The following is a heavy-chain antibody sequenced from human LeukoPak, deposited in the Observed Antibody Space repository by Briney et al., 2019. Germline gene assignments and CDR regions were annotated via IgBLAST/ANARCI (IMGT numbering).Heavy chain of an antibody. Sequence: ASVKVSCKASGYTFTSYGISWVRQAPGQGLEWMGWISAYNGNTNYAQKLQGRVTMTTDTSTSTAYMELRSLRSGDTAVYYCARDESVDIVVVPAATLDYWGQGTLVTVSS. CDR3: ARDESVDIVVVPAATLDY. J-gene: IGHJ4*02. CDR1: GYTFTSYG. CDR2: ISAYNGNT. V-gene: IGHV1-18*01. D-gene: IGHD2-2*03.